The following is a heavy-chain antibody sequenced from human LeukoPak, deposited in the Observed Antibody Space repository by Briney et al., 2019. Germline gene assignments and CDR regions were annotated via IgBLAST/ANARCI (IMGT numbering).Heavy chain of an antibody. V-gene: IGHV3-7*01. CDR2: IKQDGSDI. CDR1: GFTFSSYS. J-gene: IGHJ4*02. Sequence: QAGGSLRLSCAASGFTFSSYSMNWVRQAPGKGLEWVANIKQDGSDIYYVDSVKGRFIISRDNAKNSLYLQMSSLRAEDTAVYYCTRGGRLHPQSPYWGQGTLVTVSS. CDR3: TRGGRLHPQSPY. D-gene: IGHD3-16*01.